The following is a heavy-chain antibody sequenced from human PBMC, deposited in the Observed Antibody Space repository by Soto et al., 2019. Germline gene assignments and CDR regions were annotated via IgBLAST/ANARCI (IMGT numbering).Heavy chain of an antibody. Sequence: EVQLVESGGGLVQPGGSLRLSCAASGFTPSRNWMSWVRQAPGKGLEWVANIKQDGSEKYYVDSVKGRFTISRDNANHSLYLQMHSLRADDTAVYFCAREVSDAFDLWGQGTMVTVSS. V-gene: IGHV3-7*03. CDR3: AREVSDAFDL. CDR2: IKQDGSEK. CDR1: GFTPSRNW. J-gene: IGHJ3*01.